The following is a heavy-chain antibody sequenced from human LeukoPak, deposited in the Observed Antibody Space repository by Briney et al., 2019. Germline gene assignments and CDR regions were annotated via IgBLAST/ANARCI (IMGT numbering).Heavy chain of an antibody. J-gene: IGHJ6*02. Sequence: GGSLRLSCAASGFTFSDYYMSWFRQAPGKGLELVGFIRSKAYGGTTEYAASVKGRFTISRDDSKSIAYLQMNSLKTEDTTVYYCQRLREPAYYYGMDVWGQGTTVTVSS. V-gene: IGHV3-49*03. CDR2: IRSKAYGGTT. CDR1: GFTFSDYY. D-gene: IGHD4-17*01. CDR3: QRLREPAYYYGMDV.